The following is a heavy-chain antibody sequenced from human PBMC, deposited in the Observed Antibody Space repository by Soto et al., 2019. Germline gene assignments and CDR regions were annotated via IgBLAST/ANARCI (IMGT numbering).Heavy chain of an antibody. CDR3: QSRRRHDGFDI. V-gene: IGHV4-30-4*01. CDR1: GGSISSGDYY. J-gene: IGHJ3*02. Sequence: PSETLSLTCTVSGGSISSGDYYWSWIRQPPGKGLEWIGYIYYSGSTYYNPSLKSRVTISVDTSKNQFSLKLSSVTAADTAVYYCQSRRRHDGFDIWGQGKMVTVSS. CDR2: IYYSGST. D-gene: IGHD2-2*01.